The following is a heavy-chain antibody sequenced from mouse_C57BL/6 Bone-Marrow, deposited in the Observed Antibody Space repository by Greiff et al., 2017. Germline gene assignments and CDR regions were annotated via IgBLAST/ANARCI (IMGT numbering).Heavy chain of an antibody. V-gene: IGHV1-7*01. Sequence: VQGVESGAELAKPGASVKLSCKASGYTFTSYWMHWVKQRPGQGLEWIGYINPSSGYTKYNQKFKDKATLTADKSSSTAYMQLSSLTYEDSAVYYCARDYYGSAFAYWGQGTLVTVSA. CDR2: INPSSGYT. J-gene: IGHJ3*01. CDR1: GYTFTSYW. D-gene: IGHD1-1*01. CDR3: ARDYYGSAFAY.